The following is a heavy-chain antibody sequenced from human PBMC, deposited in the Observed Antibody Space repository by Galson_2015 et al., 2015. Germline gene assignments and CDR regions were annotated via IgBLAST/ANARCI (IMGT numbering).Heavy chain of an antibody. V-gene: IGHV4-39*01. CDR3: ARSNSSGYYYGNGNFDY. CDR2: IYYSGST. Sequence: ETLSLTCTVSGGSISSSSYYWGWIRQPPGKGLEWIGSIYYSGSTYYNPSLKSRVTISVDTSKNQFSLKLSSVTAADTAVYYCARSNSSGYYYGNGNFDYWGQGTLVTVSS. D-gene: IGHD3-22*01. J-gene: IGHJ4*02. CDR1: GGSISSSSYY.